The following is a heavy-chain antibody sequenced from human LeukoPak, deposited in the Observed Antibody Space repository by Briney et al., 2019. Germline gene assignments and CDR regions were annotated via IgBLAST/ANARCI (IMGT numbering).Heavy chain of an antibody. CDR1: GFIFSGYS. J-gene: IGHJ1*01. Sequence: GGSLRLSCAASGFIFSGYSMNWVRQAPGKGLEWVSSISGSDTYINYADSLKGRFTISRDNAKNSLYLQMNSLRAEDTAVYYCAREPSGGYCSSSSCSRYFQHWGQGTLVTVSS. CDR3: AREPSGGYCSSSSCSRYFQH. V-gene: IGHV3-21*01. CDR2: ISGSDTYI. D-gene: IGHD2-2*01.